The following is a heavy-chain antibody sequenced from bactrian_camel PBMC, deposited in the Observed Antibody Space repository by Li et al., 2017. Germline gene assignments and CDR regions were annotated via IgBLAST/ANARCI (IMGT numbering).Heavy chain of an antibody. CDR1: GYLVSSRC. V-gene: IGHV3S40*01. CDR2: IVRGTGRP. D-gene: IGHD1*01. Sequence: VQLVESGGGSVHTGGSLRLSCAASGYLVSSRCLGWFRQAPGKEREGVAYIVRGTGRPTYADSVKGRFSISQDNAKNMMFLQMNSLKPEDTATYSCAAVRIGRLCGFRDGDWPYWGQGTQVTVS. J-gene: IGHJ4*01. CDR3: AAVRIGRLCGFRDGDWPY.